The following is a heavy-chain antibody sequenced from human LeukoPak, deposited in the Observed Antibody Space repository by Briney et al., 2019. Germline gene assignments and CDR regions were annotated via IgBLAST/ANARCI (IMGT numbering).Heavy chain of an antibody. J-gene: IGHJ6*02. V-gene: IGHV3-15*01. Sequence: GGSLRLSCAASGFTFSNAWMSWVRQAPGKGLEWVGRIKSKTDGGTTDYAAPVKGRFTISRDDSKNTLYLQMNSLRAGDTAVYYCARSRIAAAGGGMIYYYYGMDVWGQGTTVTVSS. CDR3: ARSRIAAAGGGMIYYYYGMDV. CDR1: GFTFSNAW. D-gene: IGHD6-13*01. CDR2: IKSKTDGGTT.